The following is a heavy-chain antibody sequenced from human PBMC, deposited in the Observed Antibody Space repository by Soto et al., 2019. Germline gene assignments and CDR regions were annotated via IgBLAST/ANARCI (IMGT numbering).Heavy chain of an antibody. Sequence: SETLPLTCTVSGGSISSGGYSWTWIRQHPGMGLEWIGYIYYSGSTYYNPSLKSRVTISVDTSKNQFSLKLSSVTAADTAVYYCARDWYCSSTSCHPGGMDVWGQGTTVTVSS. CDR2: IYYSGST. V-gene: IGHV4-31*03. CDR1: GGSISSGGYS. CDR3: ARDWYCSSTSCHPGGMDV. D-gene: IGHD2-2*01. J-gene: IGHJ6*02.